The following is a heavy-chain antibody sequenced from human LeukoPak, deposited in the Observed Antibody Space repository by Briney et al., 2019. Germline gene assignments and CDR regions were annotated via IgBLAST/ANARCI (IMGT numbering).Heavy chain of an antibody. Sequence: GGSLRLSCAASGFTFSSYAMSWVRQAPGKGLEWVLAISGSGGSTYYADSVKGRFTISRDNSRNTLYLQMNSLRAEDTAVYYCAKPIRGGAIFYFDYWGQGTLVTVSS. J-gene: IGHJ4*02. CDR1: GFTFSSYA. CDR3: AKPIRGGAIFYFDY. CDR2: ISGSGGST. D-gene: IGHD3-10*01. V-gene: IGHV3-23*01.